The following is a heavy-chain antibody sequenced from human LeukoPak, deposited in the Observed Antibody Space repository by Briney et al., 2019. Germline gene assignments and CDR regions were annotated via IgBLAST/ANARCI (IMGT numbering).Heavy chain of an antibody. J-gene: IGHJ6*02. Sequence: GGSLRLSCVASGFTFSSYAMSWVRQAPGKGLEWVAVIWYDGSNKYYADSVKGRFTISRDNSKNTLYLQMNSLRAEDTAVYYCARDPMGYYYGMDVWGQGTTVTVSS. V-gene: IGHV3-33*08. D-gene: IGHD3-16*01. CDR2: IWYDGSNK. CDR1: GFTFSSYA. CDR3: ARDPMGYYYGMDV.